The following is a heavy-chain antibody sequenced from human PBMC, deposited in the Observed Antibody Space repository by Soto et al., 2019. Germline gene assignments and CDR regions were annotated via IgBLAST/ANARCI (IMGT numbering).Heavy chain of an antibody. CDR2: ITNTGGDT. Sequence: EVQLLESGGDLVQPGGSLRLSCAASGFTFSSNAMPWVRRAPGKGLEWVSVITNTGGDTLYADSVKGRFTMSRDNSKNILYLQLNSLSAEDTAIYYCARASGESYPGSRVFDSWGQGTRVTVSS. D-gene: IGHD3-10*01. V-gene: IGHV3-23*01. J-gene: IGHJ4*02. CDR1: GFTFSSNA. CDR3: ARASGESYPGSRVFDS.